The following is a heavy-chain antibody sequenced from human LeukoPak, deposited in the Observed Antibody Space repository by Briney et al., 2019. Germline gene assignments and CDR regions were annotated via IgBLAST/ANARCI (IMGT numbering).Heavy chain of an antibody. Sequence: SETLSLTCTVSGGSISSSSYYWGWIRQPPGKGLEWIGSIYYSGSTYYSPSLKSRVTISVDTSKNQFSLKLSSVTAADTAVYYCARGVISSSFVDYWGQGTLVTVSS. CDR1: GGSISSSSYY. CDR2: IYYSGST. CDR3: ARGVISSSFVDY. D-gene: IGHD6-13*01. V-gene: IGHV4-39*07. J-gene: IGHJ4*02.